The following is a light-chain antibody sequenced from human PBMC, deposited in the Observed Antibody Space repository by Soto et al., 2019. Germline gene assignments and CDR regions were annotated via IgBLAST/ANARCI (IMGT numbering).Light chain of an antibody. Sequence: EIVLTQSPGTLSLSPGERATLSCRASQSVSSSYLAWYQQKPGQAPRLLIYGASSRATGIPDRFSGSGSGTDFTLTISILEPEDFAVYYCQQYGSPITFGPGTKVDIK. CDR1: QSVSSSY. V-gene: IGKV3-20*01. CDR3: QQYGSPIT. J-gene: IGKJ3*01. CDR2: GAS.